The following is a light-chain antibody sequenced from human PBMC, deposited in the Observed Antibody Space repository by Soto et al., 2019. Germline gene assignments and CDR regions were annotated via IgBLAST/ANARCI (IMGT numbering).Light chain of an antibody. CDR3: QQYGTSPWT. CDR2: GAS. CDR1: QSVSSSY. J-gene: IGKJ1*01. Sequence: EIVLTQSPGTLSLSPGXRATLSCRASQSVSSSYLAWYQQKPGQAPRLLIYGASSRATDIPDRFSGSGSGTDFTLTISRLEPEDFAVYYCQQYGTSPWTFGQGTKVDIK. V-gene: IGKV3-20*01.